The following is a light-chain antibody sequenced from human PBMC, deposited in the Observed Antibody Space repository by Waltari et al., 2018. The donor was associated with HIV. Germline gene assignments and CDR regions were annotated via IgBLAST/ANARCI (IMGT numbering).Light chain of an antibody. Sequence: QSVLTQPPSASGTPGQRVTISCSGSSSNIGSKYVNWYQQVPGTAPKLLTYRKKQGPQGVPHRFSGSKSGTSVSLDSSGLRSEDAAVYYCAAWDDSLSALYVFGTGTKVTVL. V-gene: IGLV1-47*01. CDR3: AAWDDSLSALYV. CDR1: SSNIGSKY. CDR2: RKK. J-gene: IGLJ1*01.